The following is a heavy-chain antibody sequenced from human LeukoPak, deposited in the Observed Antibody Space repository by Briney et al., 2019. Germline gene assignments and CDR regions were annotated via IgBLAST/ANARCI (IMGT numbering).Heavy chain of an antibody. D-gene: IGHD6-19*01. CDR2: ISHTGNT. Sequence: PSETLSLTCAVSDVSFTNYYWTWIRQSPGKGLEWLGEISHTGNTHYNPSLKSRVTMSVDKPKNQFSLKLSSVTAADTAMYYCARGDTHMSIAVTGTSRVMDVWGQGTTVTVSS. CDR3: ARGDTHMSIAVTGTSRVMDV. CDR1: DVSFTNYY. J-gene: IGHJ6*02. V-gene: IGHV4-34*01.